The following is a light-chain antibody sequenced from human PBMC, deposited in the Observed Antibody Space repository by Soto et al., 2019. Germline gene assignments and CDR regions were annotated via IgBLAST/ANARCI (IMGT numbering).Light chain of an antibody. V-gene: IGLV2-14*01. Sequence: QSLPSLPASLRGSPGQSTSLACTGTISDICAYDSVCWFQQHPGKAPKLIISEVNNRPSGVSNRFSGYKSGNTASLTISGLQVEDEAEYFCFSFAATGTHVFGTGTKVTV. CDR3: FSFAATGTHV. CDR1: ISDICAYDS. J-gene: IGLJ1*01. CDR2: EVN.